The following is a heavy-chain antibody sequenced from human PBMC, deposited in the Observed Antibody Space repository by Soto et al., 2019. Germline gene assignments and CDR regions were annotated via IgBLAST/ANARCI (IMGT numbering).Heavy chain of an antibody. CDR3: ARARIQLWPNYYDYVMDV. V-gene: IGHV3-66*01. J-gene: IGHJ6*02. D-gene: IGHD5-18*01. CDR1: GFTVSSNY. Sequence: PGGSLRLSCAASGFTVSSNYMSWVRQAPGKGLEWVSVIYSGGSTYYADSVKGRFTISRDNSKNTLYLQMNSLRAEDTAVYYCARARIQLWPNYYDYVMDVWGQGTMVTVSS. CDR2: IYSGGST.